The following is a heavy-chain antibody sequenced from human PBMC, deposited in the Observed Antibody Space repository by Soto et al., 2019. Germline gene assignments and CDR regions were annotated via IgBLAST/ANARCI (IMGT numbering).Heavy chain of an antibody. J-gene: IGHJ4*02. CDR2: IWYDGNKK. D-gene: IGHD3-3*01. CDR1: RFTFSNYG. V-gene: IGHV3-30*19. CDR3: GRGGYYTFWNGSIGTY. Sequence: QVQLVESGGGVVQPGGSLRLSCAASRFTFSNYGMHWVRQAPGKGLEWVAVIWYDGNKKFYADSVKGRFTISRDNSKNTLFLQMNSLRAEETAVYYWGRGGYYTFWNGSIGTYWGQGTLVTVSS.